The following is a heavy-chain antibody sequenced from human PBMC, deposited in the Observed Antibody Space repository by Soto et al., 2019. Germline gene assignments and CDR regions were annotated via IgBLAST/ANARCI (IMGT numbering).Heavy chain of an antibody. CDR3: ARGYSSGWYEFEAFDI. V-gene: IGHV4-31*03. Sequence: QVQLQESGPGLVKPSQTLSLTCTVSGGSISSGGYYWSWIRQHPGKGLEWIGYIYYSGSTYYNPSLKSRVTISVDTSKNQFSLKLSSVTAADTAVYYCARGYSSGWYEFEAFDIWGQGTMVTVSS. J-gene: IGHJ3*02. CDR1: GGSISSGGYY. CDR2: IYYSGST. D-gene: IGHD6-19*01.